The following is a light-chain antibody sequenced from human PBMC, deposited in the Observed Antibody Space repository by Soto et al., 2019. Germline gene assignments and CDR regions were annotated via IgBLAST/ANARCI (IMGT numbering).Light chain of an antibody. CDR3: QQYNDWPPNT. CDR1: QSISSN. J-gene: IGKJ2*01. Sequence: EIEMTQSPATLSVSPGERATLSCRASQSISSNLAWYQQKPGQAPRLLIYGASTRAPGIPARFTGSGSGTDVTLTISSLQSEDFAVYYCQQYNDWPPNTFGQGTKLEIK. V-gene: IGKV3-15*01. CDR2: GAS.